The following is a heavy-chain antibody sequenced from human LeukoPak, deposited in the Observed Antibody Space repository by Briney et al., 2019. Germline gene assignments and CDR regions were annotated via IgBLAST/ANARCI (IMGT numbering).Heavy chain of an antibody. CDR1: GGTFSSYA. CDR2: IIPIFGTA. J-gene: IGHJ4*02. CDR3: ARDVISYYYDSSGSPIGSHFDY. V-gene: IGHV1-69*01. Sequence: ASVKVSCKASGGTFSSYAISWVRQAPGQGLEWMGGIIPIFGTANYAQKFQGRVTITADESTGTAYMELSSLRSEDTAVYYCARDVISYYYDSSGSPIGSHFDYWGQGTLVTVSS. D-gene: IGHD3-22*01.